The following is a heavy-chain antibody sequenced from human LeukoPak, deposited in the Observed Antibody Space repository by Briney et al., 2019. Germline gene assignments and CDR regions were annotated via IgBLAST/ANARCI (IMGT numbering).Heavy chain of an antibody. Sequence: PSETLSLTCTVSGGSISSGSYYWSWIRQPAGKGLEWIGRIYTSGSTNYNPSLKSRVTISVDTSKNQFSLKLSSVTAADTAVYYCANEGPTGWFDPWGQGTLVTVSS. CDR3: ANEGPTGWFDP. CDR2: IYTSGST. J-gene: IGHJ5*02. CDR1: GGSISSGSYY. V-gene: IGHV4-61*02.